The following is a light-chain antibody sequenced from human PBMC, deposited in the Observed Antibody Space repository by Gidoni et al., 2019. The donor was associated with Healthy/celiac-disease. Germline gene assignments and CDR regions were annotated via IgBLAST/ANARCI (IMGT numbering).Light chain of an antibody. V-gene: IGKV3-11*01. CDR3: HQRSNWPST. CDR2: DAF. J-gene: IGKJ2*01. CDR1: QSVSRH. Sequence: EIVLTQSPATLSLSPWERATLSCRASQSVSRHVAWYQQKPGQAPRLLFYDAFKRATGIPARFSGSGSGTDFTLTISSLEPEDFAIYYCHQRSNWPSTFGQGTKLEI.